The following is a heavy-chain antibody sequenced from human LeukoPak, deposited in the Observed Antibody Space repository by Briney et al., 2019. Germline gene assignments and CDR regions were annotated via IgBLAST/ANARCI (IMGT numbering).Heavy chain of an antibody. D-gene: IGHD6-19*01. CDR1: GHTFTNYG. CDR2: ISPYHGHT. V-gene: IGHV1-18*01. CDR3: ARAGGWAREDYKDDAFHI. Sequence: GASVKVSCKASGHTFTNYGITWVRQAPGQGLEWMGWISPYHGHTNYAQSLQDRVTMTTDTSTSTAYMELRSLRSDDTAVYYCARAGGWAREDYKDDAFHIWGQGTMVTVSS. J-gene: IGHJ3*02.